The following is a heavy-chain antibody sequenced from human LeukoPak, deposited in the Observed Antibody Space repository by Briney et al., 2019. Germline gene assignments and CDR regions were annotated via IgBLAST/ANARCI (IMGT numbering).Heavy chain of an antibody. CDR1: GGSISDDSYY. Sequence: PSETLSLTCTVSGGSISDDSYYWGWIRQPPAKGLKWIGSLYYTASTYYNPSLKSRVTISVDTSKNQFSLKLSSVTAADTAVYYCARRPNYGSGYSSYYFDYWGQGTLVTVSS. CDR2: LYYTAST. D-gene: IGHD3-22*01. CDR3: ARRPNYGSGYSSYYFDY. V-gene: IGHV4-39*01. J-gene: IGHJ4*02.